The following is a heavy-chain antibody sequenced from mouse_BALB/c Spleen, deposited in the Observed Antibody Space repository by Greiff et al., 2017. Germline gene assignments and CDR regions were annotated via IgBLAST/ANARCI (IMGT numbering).Heavy chain of an antibody. CDR3: AKSGYCDNGFDY. Sequence: QVQLQQSGAELVRPGTSVTVSCKASGYAFTNYLIEWVKQRPGQGLEWIGVINPGSGGTNYNAKFKGKATLTADKSSNTAYMQLSSLTSDDSAVYSCAKSGYCDNGFDYWGQGTTLTVSS. CDR2: INPGSGGT. V-gene: IGHV1-54*01. J-gene: IGHJ2*01. CDR1: GYAFTNYL. D-gene: IGHD3-1*01.